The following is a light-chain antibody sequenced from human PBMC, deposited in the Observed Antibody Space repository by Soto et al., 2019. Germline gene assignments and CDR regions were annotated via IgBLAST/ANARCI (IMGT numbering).Light chain of an antibody. CDR3: FSYADYYTLR. CDR2: DVS. J-gene: IGLJ2*01. Sequence: QSVLTQPRSVSGSPGQSVTISCTGTESDVGTSNYGSWYQQHPGKAPKLMIYDVSKRPSGVPDRFSGSKSGNTASLTIAVLQAEDEAEYYCFSYADYYTLRFGGGTKLTVL. CDR1: ESDVGTSNY. V-gene: IGLV2-11*01.